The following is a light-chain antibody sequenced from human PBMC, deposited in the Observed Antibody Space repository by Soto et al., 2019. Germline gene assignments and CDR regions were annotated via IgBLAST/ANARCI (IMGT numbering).Light chain of an antibody. V-gene: IGKV2-28*01. CDR1: QSLLHSNGYNY. CDR3: MQALQIPIT. Sequence: DIVMTQSPNSLPVTHGERASISCMASQSLLHSNGYNYLDWYLQKPGQSPQPMIYLSSNRASGVPDRFSGSGSGTDFTLKISRVEAEDVGVYYCMQALQIPITFGQGTRLEIK. CDR2: LSS. J-gene: IGKJ5*01.